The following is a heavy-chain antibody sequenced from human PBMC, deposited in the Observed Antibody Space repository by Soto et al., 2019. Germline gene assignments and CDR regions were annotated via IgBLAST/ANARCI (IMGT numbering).Heavy chain of an antibody. Sequence: GGSLRLSCAASGFTFSSYGMHWVRQAPGKGLEWVAVISYDGSNKYYADSVKGRFTISRDNSKNTLYLQMNSLRAEDTAVYYCAKPLSGDFFDYWGQGTLVTVSS. CDR3: AKPLSGDFFDY. D-gene: IGHD3-10*01. CDR1: GFTFSSYG. J-gene: IGHJ4*02. V-gene: IGHV3-30*18. CDR2: ISYDGSNK.